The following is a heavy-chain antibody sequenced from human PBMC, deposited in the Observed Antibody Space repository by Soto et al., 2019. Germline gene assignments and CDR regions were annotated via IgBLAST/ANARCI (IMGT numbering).Heavy chain of an antibody. J-gene: IGHJ6*02. V-gene: IGHV1-3*05. CDR1: GYTFTSYA. CDR3: ARDPNYYGMDV. CDR2: INDGNCNT. Sequence: QGQLVQSGAEEKKPGASVKVSCKASGYTFTSYAMHWVRQSPGQSRDWMGWINDGNCNTKYSQKFQGRVTITRDTSASTAYMELSSLRSEDTAVYYCARDPNYYGMDVWGQGTTVTVSS.